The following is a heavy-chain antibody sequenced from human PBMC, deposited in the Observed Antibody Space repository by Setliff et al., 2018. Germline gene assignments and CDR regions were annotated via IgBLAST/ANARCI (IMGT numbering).Heavy chain of an antibody. CDR3: ARFGGSCSSSSCYASDL. J-gene: IGHJ3*01. CDR1: GYTFTNFG. D-gene: IGHD2-2*01. CDR2: IITSTGKT. V-gene: IGHV1-18*01. Sequence: WPPVKVSCKASGYTFTNFGFHWLRQAPGQGLEWMAMIITSTGKTSYAQKFQGRVTVTTDTYTGTGYMELRSLRSDDTAMYFCARFGGSCSSSSCYASDLWGQGTMVTVSS.